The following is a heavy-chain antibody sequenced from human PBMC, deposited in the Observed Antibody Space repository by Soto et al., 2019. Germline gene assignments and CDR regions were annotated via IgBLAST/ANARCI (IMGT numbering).Heavy chain of an antibody. Sequence: EVKLVESEGGLAQRGGSLRLSCTASGFTFSYYFMHWVRHARGQGLVWVSHIHSDGSSTTYADSVKGRFTISRDNAKNTRYLPMNRLCAENTAVYAGARGDKGGFDLWGQGTTVTVSS. V-gene: IGHV3-74*01. CDR2: IHSDGSST. J-gene: IGHJ3*01. D-gene: IGHD2-21*02. CDR1: GFTFSYYF. CDR3: ARGDKGGFDL.